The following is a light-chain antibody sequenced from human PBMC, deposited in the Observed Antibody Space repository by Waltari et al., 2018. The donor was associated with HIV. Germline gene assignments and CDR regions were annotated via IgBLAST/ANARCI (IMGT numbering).Light chain of an antibody. V-gene: IGKV2-30*01. CDR1: QSLVFSDGNTY. CDR3: MQGTHWPPT. Sequence: DVVMTQSPLSLPVTLGQPASISCRSRQSLVFSDGNTYLSWFQQRPGQSPRRLIYKVSNRDSGVPDRFRGSGSGTDFTLIITRVEAEDVGVYYCMQGTHWPPTFGQGTKVEVK. CDR2: KVS. J-gene: IGKJ1*01.